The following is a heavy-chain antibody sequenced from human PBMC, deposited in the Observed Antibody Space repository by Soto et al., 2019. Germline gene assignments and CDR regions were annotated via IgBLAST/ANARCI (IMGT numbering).Heavy chain of an antibody. D-gene: IGHD6-13*01. V-gene: IGHV4-34*01. Sequence: QVQLQQWGAGLLKPSETLSLTCAVYGGSFSGYYWSWIRQPPGKGLEGIGEINHSGSTNYNPSLKSRVTISVDTSKNQFSLKLTSVTAADTAVYYCARTYSSSWSPFEYWGQGTLVTVSS. CDR3: ARTYSSSWSPFEY. J-gene: IGHJ4*02. CDR2: INHSGST. CDR1: GGSFSGYY.